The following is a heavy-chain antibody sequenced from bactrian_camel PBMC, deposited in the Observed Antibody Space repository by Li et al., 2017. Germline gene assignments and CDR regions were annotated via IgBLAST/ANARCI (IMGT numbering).Heavy chain of an antibody. D-gene: IGHD4*01. J-gene: IGHJ6*01. Sequence: HVQLVESGGGSVQAGGSLRLSCAGSRYTRTNYCMGWVRQAPGKEREGIARLHSDGTAQYADSVKGRFTISKDDAKNTLFLEMNSLEPEDTAMYYCAADSAKGVIDIEDYSNYACTGGCLTLVTGARGPRSPSP. CDR1: RYTRTNYC. CDR2: LHSDGTA. V-gene: IGHV3S6*01. CDR3: AADSAKGVIDIEDYSNYACTGGCLTLVT.